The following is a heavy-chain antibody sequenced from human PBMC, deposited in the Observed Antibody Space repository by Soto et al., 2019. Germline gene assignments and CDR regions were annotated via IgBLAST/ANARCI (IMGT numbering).Heavy chain of an antibody. Sequence: QAQLVQSGAEVKKPGASVKVSCKASGYTFYSHSISWVRQAPGQGLEWMGRISADNGNTNYAQKFRGRVTMTTDTSTSTVYMELRHLRSDDTAVYYCARCIQQDYYYGMDVWGQGTTVTVSS. CDR2: ISADNGNT. CDR3: ARCIQQDYYYGMDV. J-gene: IGHJ6*02. CDR1: GYTFYSHS. V-gene: IGHV1-18*01. D-gene: IGHD5-18*01.